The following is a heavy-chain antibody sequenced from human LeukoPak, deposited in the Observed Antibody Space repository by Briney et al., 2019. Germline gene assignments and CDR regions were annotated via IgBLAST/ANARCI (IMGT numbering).Heavy chain of an antibody. D-gene: IGHD6-19*01. CDR1: GDSISSYY. Sequence: PSETLSLTCTVSGDSISSYYWNWIRQPPGKGLEWIGYIYDSGSINYNPSLKSRVTISVDTSKNQFSLKLSSVTAADTAVYYCARGYSSGWIDYWGQGTLVTVSS. CDR3: ARGYSSGWIDY. J-gene: IGHJ4*02. CDR2: IYDSGSI. V-gene: IGHV4-59*08.